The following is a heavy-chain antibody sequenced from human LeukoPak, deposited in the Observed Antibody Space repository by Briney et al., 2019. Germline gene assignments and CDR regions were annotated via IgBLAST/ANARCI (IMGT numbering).Heavy chain of an antibody. J-gene: IGHJ4*02. CDR1: GYTFTSYG. D-gene: IGHD3-22*01. CDR3: ARAGVVVALLSHWDY. CDR2: ISAYNGNT. V-gene: IGHV1-18*01. Sequence: ASVKVSCKAFGYTFTSYGISWVRQAPGQGLEWVGWISAYNGNTNYAQKLHGRVTMTTYKSTRTATISVRSLRPDAPPGYSCARAGVVVALLSHWDYWGQGTLVTVSS.